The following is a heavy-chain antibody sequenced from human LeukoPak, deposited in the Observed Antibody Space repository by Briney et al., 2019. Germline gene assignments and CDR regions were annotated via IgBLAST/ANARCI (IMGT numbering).Heavy chain of an antibody. CDR3: AKDRGEQWLVTSFDY. V-gene: IGHV3-66*01. Sequence: GGSLRLSCAASGFTVNRTYMSWVRQAPGRGLEWVSVIYSGGATYYSDSVKGRFTISRDNSKNTLYLQMNSLRDEDTAVYYCAKDRGEQWLVTSFDYWGQGTLVTVSS. J-gene: IGHJ4*02. CDR1: GFTVNRTY. CDR2: IYSGGAT. D-gene: IGHD6-19*01.